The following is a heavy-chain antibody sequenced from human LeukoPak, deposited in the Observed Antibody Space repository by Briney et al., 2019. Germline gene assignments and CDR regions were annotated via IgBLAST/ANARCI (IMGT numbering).Heavy chain of an antibody. J-gene: IGHJ5*02. CDR3: ARGVYYDALNWFDP. V-gene: IGHV4-39*07. CDR1: GGSISSSSYY. D-gene: IGHD3-22*01. Sequence: SETLSLTCTVSGGSISSSSYYWGWIRQPPGKGLEWIGSIYYSGSTYYDPSLKSRVTISVDTSKNQFSLKLSSVTAADTAVYYCARGVYYDALNWFDPWGQGTLVTVSS. CDR2: IYYSGST.